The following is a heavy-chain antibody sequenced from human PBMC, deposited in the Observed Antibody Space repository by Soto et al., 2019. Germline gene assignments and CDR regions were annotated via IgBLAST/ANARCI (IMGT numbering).Heavy chain of an antibody. CDR2: IYYSGST. Sequence: SETLSLTCTVSGGSISSGGYYWSWIRQHPGKGLEWIGYIYYSGSTYYNPSLKSRVTISVDTSKDQFSLKLSSVTAADTAVYYCARVDIVLMVYAVDPWGQGTPVTVSS. CDR1: GGSISSGGYY. D-gene: IGHD2-8*01. V-gene: IGHV4-31*03. J-gene: IGHJ5*02. CDR3: ARVDIVLMVYAVDP.